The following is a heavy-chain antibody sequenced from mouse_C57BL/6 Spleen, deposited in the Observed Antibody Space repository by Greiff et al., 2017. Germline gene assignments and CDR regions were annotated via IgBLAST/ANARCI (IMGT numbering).Heavy chain of an antibody. CDR1: GYTFTSYW. CDR3: AKEGVYFDV. Sequence: QVQLQQPGAELVMPGASVKLSCKASGYTFTSYWMHWVKQRPGQGLEWIGEIDPSDSYTNYNQKFKGKSTLTVDKSSSTAYMQLSSLTSEDSAVYDCAKEGVYFDVWGTGTTVTVSS. J-gene: IGHJ1*03. CDR2: IDPSDSYT. V-gene: IGHV1-69*01.